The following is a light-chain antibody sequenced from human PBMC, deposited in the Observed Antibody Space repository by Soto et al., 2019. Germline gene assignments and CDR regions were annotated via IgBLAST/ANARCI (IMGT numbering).Light chain of an antibody. CDR1: NIGSET. Sequence: VVTQPPSVSVAPGKTARITCGGSNIGSETVHWYKQRPGQAPMLVIYLDSDRPSGIAERFSGSNSGNTATLTISRVEAGDEADYYCQVYDSSNDHVVFGGGTKLTVL. J-gene: IGLJ2*01. CDR2: LDS. CDR3: QVYDSSNDHVV. V-gene: IGLV3-21*01.